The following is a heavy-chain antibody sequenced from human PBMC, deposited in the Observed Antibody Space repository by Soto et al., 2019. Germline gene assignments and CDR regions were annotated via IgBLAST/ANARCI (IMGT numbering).Heavy chain of an antibody. J-gene: IGHJ4*02. CDR3: ASRSSGWDFDY. Sequence: EVQLLESGGGLVQPGGSLRLSCAASGFTFSSYAMNWVRQAPGKGLEWVSVISGSGGSTYYADSVKGRFTISRDNSKNTLYLQMNSLRADDTAVYYCASRSSGWDFDYWGQGTLVTVSS. D-gene: IGHD6-19*01. CDR2: ISGSGGST. V-gene: IGHV3-23*01. CDR1: GFTFSSYA.